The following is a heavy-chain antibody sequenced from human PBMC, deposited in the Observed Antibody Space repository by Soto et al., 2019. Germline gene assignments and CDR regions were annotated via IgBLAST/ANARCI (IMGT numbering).Heavy chain of an antibody. Sequence: PGGSLRLSCAASGFTFSSYGMHWVRQAPGKGLEWVAVISYDGSNKYYADSVKGRFTISRDNSKNTLYLQMNSLRAEDTAVYYCAKPQVGATGADYWGQGTLVTVSS. CDR1: GFTFSSYG. J-gene: IGHJ4*02. V-gene: IGHV3-30*18. CDR2: ISYDGSNK. D-gene: IGHD1-26*01. CDR3: AKPQVGATGADY.